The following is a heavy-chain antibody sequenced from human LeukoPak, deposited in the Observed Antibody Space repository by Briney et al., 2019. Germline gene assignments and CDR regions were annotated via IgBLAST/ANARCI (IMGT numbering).Heavy chain of an antibody. Sequence: SETLSLTCTVSGGSISSYYWSWIRQPPGKGLEWIGYIYYSGSTNYNPSLKSRVTISVDTSKNQFSLKLSSVTAADTAVYYCARSPREMATNNWYFDLWGRGTLVTVSP. CDR1: GGSISSYY. CDR2: IYYSGST. V-gene: IGHV4-59*01. J-gene: IGHJ2*01. D-gene: IGHD5-24*01. CDR3: ARSPREMATNNWYFDL.